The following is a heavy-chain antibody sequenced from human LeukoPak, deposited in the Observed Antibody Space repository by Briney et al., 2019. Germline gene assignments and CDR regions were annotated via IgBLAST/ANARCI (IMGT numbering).Heavy chain of an antibody. V-gene: IGHV4-34*01. J-gene: IGHJ6*03. Sequence: SETLSLTCAVYGGSFSGYYWSWIRQPPGKGLEWIGEINHSGSTNYNPSLKSRVTISVDTSKNQFSLKLSSVTAADTAVYYCARGTSSGGWYYYYYYMDVWGKGTTVTISS. CDR2: INHSGST. D-gene: IGHD6-19*01. CDR3: ARGTSSGGWYYYYYYMDV. CDR1: GGSFSGYY.